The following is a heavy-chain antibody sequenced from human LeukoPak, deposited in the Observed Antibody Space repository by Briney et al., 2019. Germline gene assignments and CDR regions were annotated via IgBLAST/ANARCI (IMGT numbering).Heavy chain of an antibody. CDR2: INPNSGGT. Sequence: GASVKVSCKASGYTFTGYFMHWVRQAPGQGLEWMGWINPNSGGTNYAQKFQDRVTMTRDTSISTAYMELNSLRSDDTAVYYCARNDAFSYDSSGGIDYWGQGTLVTVSS. CDR1: GYTFTGYF. V-gene: IGHV1-2*02. CDR3: ARNDAFSYDSSGGIDY. D-gene: IGHD3-22*01. J-gene: IGHJ4*02.